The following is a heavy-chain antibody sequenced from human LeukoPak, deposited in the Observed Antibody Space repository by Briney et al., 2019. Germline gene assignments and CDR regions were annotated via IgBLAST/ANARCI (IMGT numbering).Heavy chain of an antibody. CDR1: GGSISSYY. CDR2: IYTSGSA. D-gene: IGHD3-9*01. CDR3: AREILSYDILTGYYEYYFDY. Sequence: SETLSLTCTVSGGSISSYYWSWIRQPAGKGLEWIGRIYTSGSANYNPSLKSRVTMSVDTSKNQFSLKLSSVTAADTAVYYCAREILSYDILTGYYEYYFDYWGQGTLVTVSS. J-gene: IGHJ4*02. V-gene: IGHV4-4*07.